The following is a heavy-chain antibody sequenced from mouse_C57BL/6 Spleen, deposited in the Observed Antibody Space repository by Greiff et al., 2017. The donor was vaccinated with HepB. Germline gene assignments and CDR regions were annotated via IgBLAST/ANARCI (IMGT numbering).Heavy chain of an antibody. D-gene: IGHD1-1*01. J-gene: IGHJ4*01. CDR2: IDPSDSET. CDR1: GYTFTSYW. CDR3: ARSGYYGSSPYAMDY. V-gene: IGHV1-52*01. Sequence: QVQLQQPGAELVRPGSSVKLSCKASGYTFTSYWMHWVKQRPIQGLEWIGNIDPSDSETTYNQKFKDKATLTVDKSSSTAYMQLSSLTSEDSAVYYCARSGYYGSSPYAMDYWGQGTSVTVSS.